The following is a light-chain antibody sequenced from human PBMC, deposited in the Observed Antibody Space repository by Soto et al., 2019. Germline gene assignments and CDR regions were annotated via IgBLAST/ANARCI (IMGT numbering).Light chain of an antibody. CDR2: EGS. CDR1: SSDVGSYNL. Sequence: QSALTQPASVSGSPGQSITISCTGTSSDVGSYNLVSWYQQHPGKAPEVMIYEGSKRPSGVSNRFSGSKSGNTASLTISGLQAEDEADYYCCAYAGRSTYYVFGTGTKLTVL. CDR3: CAYAGRSTYYV. V-gene: IGLV2-23*01. J-gene: IGLJ1*01.